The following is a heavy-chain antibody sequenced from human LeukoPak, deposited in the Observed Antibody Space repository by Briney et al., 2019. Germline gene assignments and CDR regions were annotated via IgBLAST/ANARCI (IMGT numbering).Heavy chain of an antibody. CDR3: ARERYNWNSNFDY. Sequence: SQTLSLTCTVSGGSISGGSYYWSWIRQPAGKGLEWIGRTYTSGSTNYNPALRSRVTISVNTSKNQFSLNLSSVTAANTDVYYCARERYNWNSNFDYWGQGTLVTVSS. V-gene: IGHV4-61*02. J-gene: IGHJ4*02. CDR1: GGSISGGSYY. CDR2: TYTSGST. D-gene: IGHD1-7*01.